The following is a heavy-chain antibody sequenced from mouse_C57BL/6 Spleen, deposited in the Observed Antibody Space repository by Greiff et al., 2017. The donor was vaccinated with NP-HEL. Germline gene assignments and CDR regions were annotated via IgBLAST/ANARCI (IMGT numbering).Heavy chain of an antibody. D-gene: IGHD2-2*01. CDR3: ARDSTMVTPWFAY. V-gene: IGHV3-6*01. J-gene: IGHJ3*01. Sequence: VQLKESGPGLVKPSQSLSLTCSVTGYSITSGYYWNWIRQFPGNKLEWMGYISYDGSNNYIPSLKNRISITRDTSKNQFFLKLNSVTTEDTATYYCARDSTMVTPWFAYWGQGTLVTVSA. CDR2: ISYDGSN. CDR1: GYSITSGYY.